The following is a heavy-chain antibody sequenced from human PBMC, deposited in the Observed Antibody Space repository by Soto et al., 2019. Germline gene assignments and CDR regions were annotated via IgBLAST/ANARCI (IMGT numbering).Heavy chain of an antibody. Sequence: ASVKVSCKASGYTFTSYGISWVRQAPGQGLEWMGWISAYNGNTNYAQKLQGRVTMTTDTSTSTAYMELRSLRSDEKAVYYCARGLTYYDFSSGDSLEDYYGMDVWGQGTTVTV. J-gene: IGHJ6*02. CDR1: GYTFTSYG. V-gene: IGHV1-18*04. CDR2: ISAYNGNT. D-gene: IGHD3-3*01. CDR3: ARGLTYYDFSSGDSLEDYYGMDV.